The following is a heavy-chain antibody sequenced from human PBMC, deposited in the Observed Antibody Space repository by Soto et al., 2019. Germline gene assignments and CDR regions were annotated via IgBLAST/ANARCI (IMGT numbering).Heavy chain of an antibody. Sequence: PGGSLRLSCAASGFTFSSYAMHWVRQAPGKGLEWVAVISYDGSNKYYADSVKGRFTISRDNSKNTLYLQMNSLRAEDTAVYYCARGAAAGVYYYYGMDVWGQGTTVTVSS. CDR3: ARGAAAGVYYYYGMDV. CDR1: GFTFSSYA. J-gene: IGHJ6*02. CDR2: ISYDGSNK. D-gene: IGHD6-13*01. V-gene: IGHV3-30-3*01.